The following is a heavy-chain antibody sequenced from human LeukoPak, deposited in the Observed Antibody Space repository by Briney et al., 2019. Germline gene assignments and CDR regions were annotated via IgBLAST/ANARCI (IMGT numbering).Heavy chain of an antibody. CDR1: GGSISSYY. J-gene: IGHJ6*03. CDR3: ARVYCSGGSCYTLGQVLGPGYYYYYMDV. Sequence: SETLSLTCTVSGGSISSYYWSWIRQAPGKGLEWIGYIYYSGSTNYNPSLKSRVTISVDTSKNQFSLKLSSVTAAGTAVYYCARVYCSGGSCYTLGQVLGPGYYYYYMDVWGKGTTVTVSS. D-gene: IGHD2-15*01. CDR2: IYYSGST. V-gene: IGHV4-59*01.